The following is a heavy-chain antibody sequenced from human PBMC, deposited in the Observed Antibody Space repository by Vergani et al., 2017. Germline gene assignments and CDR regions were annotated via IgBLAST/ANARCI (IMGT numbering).Heavy chain of an antibody. Sequence: QVQLQESGPGLVKPSETLSLTCTVSGGSISSNYWSWIRQPPGKGLEWIGYIYYSGSTNYNPSLKSRVTISVDTSKNQFYLKLSSVTAADTAVYYCAREAVADTPIGDYWGQGKLVTVSS. V-gene: IGHV4-59*01. D-gene: IGHD6-19*01. J-gene: IGHJ4*02. CDR1: GGSISSNY. CDR3: AREAVADTPIGDY. CDR2: IYYSGST.